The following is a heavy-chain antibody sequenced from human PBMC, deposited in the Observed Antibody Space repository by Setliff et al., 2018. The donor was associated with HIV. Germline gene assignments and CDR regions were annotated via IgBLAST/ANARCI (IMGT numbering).Heavy chain of an antibody. V-gene: IGHV4-39*07. D-gene: IGHD2-2*01. Sequence: SETLSLTCTVSGGSISSINYYWGWIRQPPGKDLEWIGSIYYSGSTYYNPSLKSRVTISVDTSKNQFSLKLSSVTAADTAVYYCARACSSTSCHTFDYWGQGTLVTVSS. J-gene: IGHJ4*02. CDR3: ARACSSTSCHTFDY. CDR1: GGSISSINYY. CDR2: IYYSGST.